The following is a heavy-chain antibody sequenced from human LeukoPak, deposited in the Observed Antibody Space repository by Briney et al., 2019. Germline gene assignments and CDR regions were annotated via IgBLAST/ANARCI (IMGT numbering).Heavy chain of an antibody. V-gene: IGHV4-59*01. Sequence: PSETLSLTCTVPGGSISSYYWSWIRQPPGKGLEWIANIYHTGSTNYNPSLSSRVTISIDTAKNQFSLKLTSVTAADTALYYCARRGRNSSGWQDYLWGQGTLVTVSS. CDR3: ARRGRNSSGWQDYL. D-gene: IGHD6-25*01. CDR1: GGSISSYY. J-gene: IGHJ4*02. CDR2: IYHTGST.